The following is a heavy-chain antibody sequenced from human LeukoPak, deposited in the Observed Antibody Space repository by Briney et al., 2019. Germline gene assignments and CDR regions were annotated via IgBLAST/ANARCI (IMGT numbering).Heavy chain of an antibody. CDR1: GFTFSTYW. V-gene: IGHV3-74*01. Sequence: EPGGSLRLACVGSGFTFSTYWMHWVRQAPGKGLVWVARINSDGSSTGYVDSVKGRFTISRDNSKNILYLQMNSLRAEDTAIYYCARCTTASSGWCNWLDPWGQGTLVTVSS. D-gene: IGHD3-22*01. CDR3: ARCTTASSGWCNWLDP. CDR2: INSDGSST. J-gene: IGHJ5*02.